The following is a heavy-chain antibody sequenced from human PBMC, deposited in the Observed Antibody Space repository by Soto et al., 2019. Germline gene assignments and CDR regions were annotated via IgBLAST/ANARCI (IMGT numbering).Heavy chain of an antibody. CDR2: IYWDDDK. Sequence: SGPTLVNPTQTLTLTCTFSGFSLSTSAVGVGWIRQPPGKALEWLALIYWDDDKRYNPSLKSRLTITKDTSKNQVVLTMTNMDPVDTGTYYCAHKGMLLYYFDYWGQGTLVTVSS. CDR1: GFSLSTSAVG. D-gene: IGHD2-15*01. J-gene: IGHJ4*02. CDR3: AHKGMLLYYFDY. V-gene: IGHV2-5*02.